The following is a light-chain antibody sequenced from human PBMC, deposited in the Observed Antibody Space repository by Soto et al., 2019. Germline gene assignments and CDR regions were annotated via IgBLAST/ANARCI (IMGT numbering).Light chain of an antibody. J-gene: IGKJ2*01. CDR1: QGVSAY. CDR3: QQRYRTPHT. V-gene: IGKV1-39*01. Sequence: DIQMTKSPSSLSASVGDRVTITCRASQGVSAYLLWYQQRQGRAPKLLIYAASNLLSGLPSRFSGSGSGTNCTLTISSVQPEDFATYYCQQRYRTPHTFGQGTKLETK. CDR2: AAS.